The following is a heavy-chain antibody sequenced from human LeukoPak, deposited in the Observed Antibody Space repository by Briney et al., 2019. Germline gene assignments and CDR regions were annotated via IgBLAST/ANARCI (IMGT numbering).Heavy chain of an antibody. CDR3: AKDFGDSEGSYFFDN. Sequence: PGGSLRLSCAASGFTVTSNAMNWVRQAPGKGLEWVATIRTSGGNTYYADSVKGRFTLSRDLSKHTLYLQMNSLRTEDTVLYYCAKDFGDSEGSYFFDNSGQGTLVTVSS. CDR2: IRTSGGNT. D-gene: IGHD4-17*01. V-gene: IGHV3-43*02. J-gene: IGHJ4*02. CDR1: GFTVTSNA.